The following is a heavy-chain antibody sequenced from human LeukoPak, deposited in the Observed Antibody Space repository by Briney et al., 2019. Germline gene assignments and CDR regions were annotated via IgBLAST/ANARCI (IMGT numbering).Heavy chain of an antibody. CDR1: GGSINSYY. Sequence: SETLSLTCTVSGGSINSYYWSWIRQPAGKGLEWIGRIQTSGITNYNPSLKSRVTMSVDMSKNQFSLKLSSVTAADTAVYYCARDTYYYDSSGLTTIDYWGQGTLVTVSS. CDR2: IQTSGIT. V-gene: IGHV4-4*07. CDR3: ARDTYYYDSSGLTTIDY. J-gene: IGHJ4*02. D-gene: IGHD3-22*01.